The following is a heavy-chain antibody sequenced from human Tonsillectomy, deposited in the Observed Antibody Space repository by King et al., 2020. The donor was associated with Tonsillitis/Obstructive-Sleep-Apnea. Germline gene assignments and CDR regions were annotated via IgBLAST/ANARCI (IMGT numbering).Heavy chain of an antibody. Sequence: VQLVESGGGLVQPGGSLRISCAASGFTFRSYAMSWARQAPGKGLEWVSGISGGGSSTYYADSVKGRFTISRENSKNTLYLQVNNLRAEDTAVYYCAKTLGYCSSTSCVRGGFDIWGQGTLVTVSS. V-gene: IGHV3-23*04. CDR2: ISGGGSST. CDR3: AKTLGYCSSTSCVRGGFDI. D-gene: IGHD2-2*01. CDR1: GFTFRSYA. J-gene: IGHJ3*02.